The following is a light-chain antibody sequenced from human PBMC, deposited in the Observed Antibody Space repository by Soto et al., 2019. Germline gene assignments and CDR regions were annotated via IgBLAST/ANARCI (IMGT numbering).Light chain of an antibody. CDR1: QSVNSN. Sequence: EIVMTQSPATLSVSPGERATLSCRASQSVNSNLVCYQQKPGQAPRPLIYGAATRATGIPGRYSGSGYGTEFTLPISSLQSEDFGVYYCQKYNNWLWTFGQGTKVEIK. CDR2: GAA. CDR3: QKYNNWLWT. J-gene: IGKJ1*01. V-gene: IGKV3-15*01.